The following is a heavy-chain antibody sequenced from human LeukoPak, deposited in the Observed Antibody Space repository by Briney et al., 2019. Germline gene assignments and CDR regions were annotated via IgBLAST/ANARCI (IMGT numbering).Heavy chain of an antibody. D-gene: IGHD4-17*01. J-gene: IGHJ6*02. CDR2: INHSGST. Sequence: SETLSLTCAVYGGSFSGSYWTWIRQPRGKGLEWIGEINHSGSTNYNPSLKSRVTISLDTSKNQFSLRLSSVTAADTAVYYCARVMTTVTTFKTYSYGMDVWGQGTTVTVSS. V-gene: IGHV4-34*01. CDR1: GGSFSGSY. CDR3: ARVMTTVTTFKTYSYGMDV.